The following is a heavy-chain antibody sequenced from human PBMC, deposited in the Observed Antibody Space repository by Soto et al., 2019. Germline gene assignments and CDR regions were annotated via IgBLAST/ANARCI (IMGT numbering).Heavy chain of an antibody. J-gene: IGHJ4*02. CDR1: GFTFDSYA. CDR2: ISGTGDTT. D-gene: IGHD6-13*01. CDR3: AKDYTGSWYYFDY. V-gene: IGHV3-23*01. Sequence: GGSLRLSCAASGFTFDSYAMNWVRQAPGKGLEWVSAISGTGDTTYYADSVKGRFTISRDNSKNTLHLQMNSLRAEDTAVYYCAKDYTGSWYYFDYWGQGTLVTVSS.